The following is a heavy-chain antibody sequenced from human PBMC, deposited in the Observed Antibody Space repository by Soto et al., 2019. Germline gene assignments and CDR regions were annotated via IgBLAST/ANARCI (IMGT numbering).Heavy chain of an antibody. CDR3: AHRRLRTVFGLVTRTAKDFDF. D-gene: IGHD3-3*01. Sequence: QITLKESGPTVVKPTEPLTLTCTFSGFSLTTSGVGVGWVRHSPGKAPEWLAHIYWDDDKRYSTSLNSRLTITKDTSKNLLVLTMANVDPAVAATYYCAHRRLRTVFGLVTRTAKDFDFWGKGTPVVVSS. V-gene: IGHV2-5*02. CDR1: GFSLTTSGVG. CDR2: IYWDDDK. J-gene: IGHJ4*02.